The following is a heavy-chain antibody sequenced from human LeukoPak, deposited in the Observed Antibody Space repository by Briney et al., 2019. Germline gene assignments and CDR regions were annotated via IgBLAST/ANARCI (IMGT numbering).Heavy chain of an antibody. CDR1: GGSISNYF. D-gene: IGHD1-14*01. CDR2: IYYSDST. J-gene: IGHJ6*03. CDR3: ARFPGGAEYRHYYYMDV. V-gene: IGHV4-59*01. Sequence: PSETLSLTCTVSGGSISNYFWSWIRQPPGKGLECIGYIYYSDSTNYNPSLKSRVTVSVDTSKNQFSLELSSVTAADTAVYYCARFPGGAEYRHYYYMDVWGKGTTVTVSS.